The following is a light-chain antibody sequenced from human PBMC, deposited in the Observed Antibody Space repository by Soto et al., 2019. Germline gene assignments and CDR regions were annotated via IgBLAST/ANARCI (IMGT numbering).Light chain of an antibody. CDR1: QTITSW. J-gene: IGKJ1*01. V-gene: IGKV1-5*01. CDR3: QQHNSYPWT. Sequence: MTQSPSTLSASVGDRVTISCRASQTITSWLAWYQQKPGKAPKLLIYDASSLESGVPSRFSGSGSGTEFTLTISSLQPDDFATYYCQQHNSYPWTFGQGTKVEIK. CDR2: DAS.